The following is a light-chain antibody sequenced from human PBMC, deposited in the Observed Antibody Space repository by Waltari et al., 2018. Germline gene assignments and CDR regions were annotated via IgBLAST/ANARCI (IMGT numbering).Light chain of an antibody. V-gene: IGKV1-5*03. CDR2: RAS. J-gene: IGKJ1*01. CDR1: QSVSTW. CDR3: QQYFTFPWT. Sequence: DIQMTQSPSTLSASAGERVTITCRASQSVSTWLAWYQQNPGKAPTLRVYRASSYQNGVPSMFSASGSGAEFTLSINGLQPDDFATYYCQQYFTFPWTFGRGTKVEI.